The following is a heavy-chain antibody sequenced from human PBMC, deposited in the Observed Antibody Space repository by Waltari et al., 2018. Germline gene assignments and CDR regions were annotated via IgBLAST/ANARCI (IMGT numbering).Heavy chain of an antibody. D-gene: IGHD5-18*01. CDR2: IKQDGSET. CDR3: ARAGYSYGVDY. Sequence: EMQLVESGGGLVQPGGSLRLSCAASGFTFSNYWMNWVRQAPGKGLEWVANIKQDGSETNYVDSVKGRFTISRDNAKNSLFLQMNSLSAGDTAVYYCARAGYSYGVDYWGQGTLVTVSS. CDR1: GFTFSNYW. V-gene: IGHV3-7*03. J-gene: IGHJ4*02.